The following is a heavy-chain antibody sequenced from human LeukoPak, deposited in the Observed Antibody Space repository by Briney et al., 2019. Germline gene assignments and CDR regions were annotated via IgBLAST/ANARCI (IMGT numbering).Heavy chain of an antibody. D-gene: IGHD3-22*01. Sequence: GGSLRLSCAASGFTFSSYGMHWVRQAPGKGLEWVAVIWYDGSNKYYADSVKGRFTISRDNSKNTLYLQMNSLRAEDTAVYYCARDPHYDSSGRDYWGQGTLVTVSS. CDR3: ARDPHYDSSGRDY. J-gene: IGHJ4*02. CDR1: GFTFSSYG. CDR2: IWYDGSNK. V-gene: IGHV3-33*01.